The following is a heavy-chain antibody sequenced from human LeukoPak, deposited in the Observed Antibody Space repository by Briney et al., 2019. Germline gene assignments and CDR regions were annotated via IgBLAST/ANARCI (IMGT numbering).Heavy chain of an antibody. CDR3: ARVKGVVAATFYYYYMDV. J-gene: IGHJ6*03. CDR2: INWNGGST. CDR1: GFTFDDYG. D-gene: IGHD2-15*01. Sequence: GGSLRLSCAASGFTFDDYGMSWVRQAPGKGLEWVSGINWNGGSTGYADSVKGRFTISRDNAKNSLYLQMNSLRAEDTALYYCARVKGVVAATFYYYYMDVWGKGTTVTVSS. V-gene: IGHV3-20*04.